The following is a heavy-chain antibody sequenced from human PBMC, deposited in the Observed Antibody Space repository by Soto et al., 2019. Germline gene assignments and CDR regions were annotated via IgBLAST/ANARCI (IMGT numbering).Heavy chain of an antibody. V-gene: IGHV4-39*01. CDR1: GGSISSSSYY. D-gene: IGHD6-6*01. Sequence: QLQLQESGPGLVKPSETLSLTCTVSGGSISSSSYYWGWIRQPPGKGLEWIGSIYYSGSTYYNPSLKSRVTISVDTSKNQFSLKLSSVTAADTAVYYCARRTIIAARRWFDYWGQGTLVTVSS. J-gene: IGHJ4*02. CDR2: IYYSGST. CDR3: ARRTIIAARRWFDY.